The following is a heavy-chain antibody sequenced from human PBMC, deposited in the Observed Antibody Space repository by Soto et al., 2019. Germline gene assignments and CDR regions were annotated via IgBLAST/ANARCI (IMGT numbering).Heavy chain of an antibody. CDR1: GFTFDDYA. J-gene: IGHJ4*02. V-gene: IGHV3-9*01. D-gene: IGHD3-22*01. Sequence: PGGSLRLSCAASGFTFDDYAMHWVRQAPGKGLEWVSGISWNSGSIGYADSVKGRFTISRDNAKNSLYLQMNSLRAEDTALYYCAKDITPSNYHDSSGYFDYWGQGTLVTVSS. CDR2: ISWNSGSI. CDR3: AKDITPSNYHDSSGYFDY.